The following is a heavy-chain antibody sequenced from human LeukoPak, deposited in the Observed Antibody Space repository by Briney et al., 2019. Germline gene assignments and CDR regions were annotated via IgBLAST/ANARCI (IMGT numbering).Heavy chain of an antibody. J-gene: IGHJ4*02. CDR2: IYPGDSDT. CDR3: ARRAYCGGDCYAADY. Sequence: GASRQISCQGSGCIFSSYWIGWGRQLPGKGLEWMGIIYPGDSDTRYSPSFQGQVTISADKSISTAFLQWSSLKASDTAMYYCARRAYCGGDCYAADYWGQGTLVTVSS. V-gene: IGHV5-51*01. D-gene: IGHD2-21*01. CDR1: GCIFSSYW.